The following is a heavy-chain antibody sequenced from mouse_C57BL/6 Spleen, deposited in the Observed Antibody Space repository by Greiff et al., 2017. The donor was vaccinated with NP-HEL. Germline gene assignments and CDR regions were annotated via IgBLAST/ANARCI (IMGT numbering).Heavy chain of an antibody. CDR2: IDPSDSYT. D-gene: IGHD2-5*01. CDR3: ARRSNYEEGMDY. V-gene: IGHV1-50*01. CDR1: GYTFTSYW. J-gene: IGHJ4*01. Sequence: VQLQQPGAELVKPGASVKLSCKASGYTFTSYWMQWVKQRPGQGLEWIGEIDPSDSYTNYNQKFKGKATLTVDTSSSTAYMQLSSLTSEDSAVYYCARRSNYEEGMDYWGQGTSVTVSS.